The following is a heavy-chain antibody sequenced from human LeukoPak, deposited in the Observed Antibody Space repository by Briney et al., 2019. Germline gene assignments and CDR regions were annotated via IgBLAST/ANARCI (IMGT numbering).Heavy chain of an antibody. J-gene: IGHJ3*02. CDR2: IRYDGSNK. CDR3: AKARGRCSGTSCPANDAFDI. D-gene: IGHD2-2*01. Sequence: GGSLRLSCAASGFTFSSYGMHWVRQAPGKGLEWVAFIRYDGSNKYYADSVKGRFTISRANSKTTLYLQMNSLRAEDTAVYYCAKARGRCSGTSCPANDAFDIWGQGTMVTVSS. CDR1: GFTFSSYG. V-gene: IGHV3-30*02.